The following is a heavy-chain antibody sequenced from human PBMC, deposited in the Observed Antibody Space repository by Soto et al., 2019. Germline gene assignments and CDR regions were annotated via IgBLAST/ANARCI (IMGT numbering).Heavy chain of an antibody. CDR2: IYHSGST. CDR1: GGSISSSNW. Sequence: QVQLQESGPGLVKTSGTLSLTCAVSGGSISSSNWWSWVRQTPGKGLEWIGEIYHSGSTNYNPSLKSRVTISVDKSKNQFSQMLSTVTAADTAVYYCARVEQQPSYYFDYWGQGTLVTVSS. D-gene: IGHD6-13*01. J-gene: IGHJ4*02. V-gene: IGHV4-4*02. CDR3: ARVEQQPSYYFDY.